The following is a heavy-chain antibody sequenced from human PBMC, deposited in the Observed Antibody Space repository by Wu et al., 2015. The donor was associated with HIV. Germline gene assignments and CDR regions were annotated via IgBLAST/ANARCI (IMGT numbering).Heavy chain of an antibody. Sequence: QGQVVQSGAEVKKPGASVKVSCKASEYTFTGYYIHWVRQAPGQGLEWMGWINPKSGGTNYARDFQGRLTMTRDTSITTVYMELKRLTSEDTAMYFCARSHKWLQLRYQGNFDYWGQGTVVTVSS. CDR2: INPKSGGT. J-gene: IGHJ4*02. CDR3: ARSHKWLQLRYQGNFDY. CDR1: EYTFTGYY. D-gene: IGHD5-12*01. V-gene: IGHV1-2*02.